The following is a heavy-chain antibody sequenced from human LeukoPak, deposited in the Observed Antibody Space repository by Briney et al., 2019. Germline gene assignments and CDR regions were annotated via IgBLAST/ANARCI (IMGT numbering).Heavy chain of an antibody. CDR2: IWFDGSNK. Sequence: GGSLRLSCAASGFTFSSYGMHWVRQAPGKGLEWVAVIWFDGSNKKYSDSVKGRFTISRDSSKNTLYLQMNSLRAEDTAVYYCAREGKKAGYGPFDFWGQGTLVTVSS. CDR3: AREGKKAGYGPFDF. V-gene: IGHV3-33*01. D-gene: IGHD5-12*01. J-gene: IGHJ4*02. CDR1: GFTFSSYG.